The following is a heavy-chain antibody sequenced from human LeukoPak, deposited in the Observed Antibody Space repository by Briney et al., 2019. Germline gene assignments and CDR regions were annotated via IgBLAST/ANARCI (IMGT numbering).Heavy chain of an antibody. Sequence: QPEGSLRLSCAASGFTFSSYAMSWVRQAPGKGLEWVSAISGSGSSTYYADSVKGRFTISRDNSKNTLYLQMNSLRAEDTAVYYCAKAPALTHYYDSSGPYFDYWGQGTLVTVSS. V-gene: IGHV3-23*01. CDR2: ISGSGSST. D-gene: IGHD3-22*01. J-gene: IGHJ4*02. CDR1: GFTFSSYA. CDR3: AKAPALTHYYDSSGPYFDY.